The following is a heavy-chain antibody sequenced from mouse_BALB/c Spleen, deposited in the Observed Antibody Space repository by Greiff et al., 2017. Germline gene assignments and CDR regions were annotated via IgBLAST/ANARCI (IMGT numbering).Heavy chain of an antibody. Sequence: VKLVESGPGLVAPSQSLSITCTASGFSLTSYGVHWVRQPPGKGLEWLGVIWAGGSTNYNSALMSRLSISNDNSKSQVILKMNSLQTDDTAMYYCAREHYSYAMDYWGQGTSVTVSS. CDR1: GFSLTSYG. V-gene: IGHV2-9*02. D-gene: IGHD1-2*01. CDR2: IWAGGST. CDR3: AREHYSYAMDY. J-gene: IGHJ4*01.